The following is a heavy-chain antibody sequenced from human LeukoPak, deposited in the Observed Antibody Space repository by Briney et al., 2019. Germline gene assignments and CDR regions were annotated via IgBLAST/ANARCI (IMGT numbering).Heavy chain of an antibody. D-gene: IGHD3-22*01. CDR3: ARVTGYMIEDYFDY. CDR1: GGSISSYY. Sequence: PSETLSLTCTVSGGSISSYYWTWIRQPPGKGLEWIGYIYYSGSTNYNPSLKSRVTISVDTSKNQFSLRLSSVTAADTAVYYCARVTGYMIEDYFDYWGQGTLVTVSS. CDR2: IYYSGST. V-gene: IGHV4-59*01. J-gene: IGHJ4*02.